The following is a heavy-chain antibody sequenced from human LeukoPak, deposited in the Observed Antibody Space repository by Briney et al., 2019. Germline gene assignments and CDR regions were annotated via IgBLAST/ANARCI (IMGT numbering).Heavy chain of an antibody. D-gene: IGHD6-19*01. CDR1: GFTFSSYA. V-gene: IGHV3-30*03. J-gene: IGHJ5*02. CDR3: AAVAEGFDP. Sequence: PGGSLRLSCAASGFTFSSYAMHWVRQAPGKGLEWVAVISSDGENKYYADFAKGRFSISRDNSKNILYVQMNSLRVEDTAVYYCAAVAEGFDPWGQGTLVTVSS. CDR2: ISSDGENK.